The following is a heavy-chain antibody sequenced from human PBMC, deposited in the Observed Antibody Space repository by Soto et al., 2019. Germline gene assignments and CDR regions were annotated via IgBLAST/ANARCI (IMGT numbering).Heavy chain of an antibody. CDR1: GGSISSSNW. V-gene: IGHV4-4*02. Sequence: QVQLQESGPGLVKPSGTLSLTCAVSGGSISSSNWWSWVRQPPGKGLEWIGEIYYSGSTNYNPSLKSRVTISVDTSKNQFSLKLSSVTAADTAVYYCARLGRMVRGVHFDYWGQGTLVTVSS. D-gene: IGHD3-10*01. J-gene: IGHJ4*02. CDR2: IYYSGST. CDR3: ARLGRMVRGVHFDY.